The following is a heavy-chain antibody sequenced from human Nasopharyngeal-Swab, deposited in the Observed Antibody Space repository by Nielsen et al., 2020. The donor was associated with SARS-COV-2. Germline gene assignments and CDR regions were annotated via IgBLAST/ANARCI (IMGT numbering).Heavy chain of an antibody. CDR3: AKEPVACSGGSCYGDWYFGL. V-gene: IGHV3-30*18. Sequence: GGSLRLSCAASGFTLSNYGMHWARQAPGKGLEWVALISYDGSNEYYPDSVKGRFTISRDNSKNMLYLQMNSLTVEDTAVYYCAKEPVACSGGSCYGDWYFGLWGPGTLVTVSS. CDR2: ISYDGSNE. CDR1: GFTLSNYG. D-gene: IGHD2-15*01. J-gene: IGHJ2*01.